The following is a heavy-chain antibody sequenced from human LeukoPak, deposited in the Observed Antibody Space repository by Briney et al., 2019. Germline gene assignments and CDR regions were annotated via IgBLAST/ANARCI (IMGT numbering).Heavy chain of an antibody. CDR3: AKDRAGGATVYYFGY. D-gene: IGHD3-16*02. CDR2: ISYDGSNK. J-gene: IGHJ4*02. CDR1: GFTFSSYG. V-gene: IGHV3-30*18. Sequence: GGSLRLSCAASGFTFSSYGMHWVRQVPGKGLEWVAVISYDGSNKYYADSVKGRFTISRDNSKNTLYLQMNSLRAEDTAVYYCAKDRAGGATVYYFGYWGQGTLVTVSS.